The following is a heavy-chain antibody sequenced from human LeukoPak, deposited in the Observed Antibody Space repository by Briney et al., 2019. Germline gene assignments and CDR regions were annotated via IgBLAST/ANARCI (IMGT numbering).Heavy chain of an antibody. CDR1: GGSISSGDYY. V-gene: IGHV4-30-4*01. D-gene: IGHD2-15*01. CDR2: ISYSGST. CDR3: ARGVISGDDYFDY. Sequence: SETLSLTCTVSGGSISSGDYYWSWIRQPPGKGLEWIGYISYSGSTYYNPFLKSRLTISVDTSKNQFSLKLSSVTAADTAVYYCARGVISGDDYFDYWGQGTLVTVSS. J-gene: IGHJ4*02.